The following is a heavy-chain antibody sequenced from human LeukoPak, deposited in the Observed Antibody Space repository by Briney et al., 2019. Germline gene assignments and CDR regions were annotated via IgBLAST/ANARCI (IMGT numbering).Heavy chain of an antibody. CDR2: IYYSGST. J-gene: IGHJ4*02. D-gene: IGHD1/OR15-1a*01. Sequence: SRTLSLTCTVSGGSISSGGYYWSWIRQHPGKGLEWIGYIYYSGSTYYNPSLKSRVTISVDTSKNQFSLKLSSVTAADTAVYYCARDRTSHFDYWGQGTLVTVSS. V-gene: IGHV4-31*03. CDR3: ARDRTSHFDY. CDR1: GGSISSGGYY.